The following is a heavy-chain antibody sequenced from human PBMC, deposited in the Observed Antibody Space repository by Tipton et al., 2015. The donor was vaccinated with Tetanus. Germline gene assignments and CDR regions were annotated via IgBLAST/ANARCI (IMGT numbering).Heavy chain of an antibody. CDR2: ISSTRRYI. CDR3: VSGSALDY. J-gene: IGHJ4*02. Sequence: SLRLSCEVSGFSFSNYKMNWVRQGPGRGLEWVSSISSTRRYINYADSVKGRFTISRDNAKNSLFLEMNSLRADDTAVYYCVSGSALDYWGQGTLITVSS. V-gene: IGHV3-21*01. D-gene: IGHD6-25*01. CDR1: GFSFSNYK.